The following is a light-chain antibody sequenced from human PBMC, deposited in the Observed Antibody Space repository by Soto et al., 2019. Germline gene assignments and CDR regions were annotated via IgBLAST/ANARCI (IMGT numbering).Light chain of an antibody. CDR2: TVS. J-gene: IGKJ5*01. CDR1: RRLVYSDGDTY. V-gene: IGKV2-30*01. CDR3: MQGRHWPPIT. Sequence: VVMTQPPLSLPVTLGQPASISCRSSRRLVYSDGDTYWNWFQQRPGQSPRPLINTVSNRASGVPDRFSGSGSGTDFTLRISRVEAEDVGVYYCMQGRHWPPITFGQGTRREIK.